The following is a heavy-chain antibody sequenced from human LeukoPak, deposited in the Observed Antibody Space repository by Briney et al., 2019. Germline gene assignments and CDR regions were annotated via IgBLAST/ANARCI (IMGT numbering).Heavy chain of an antibody. CDR1: GFTFSNYW. Sequence: GGSLRLSCAASGFTFSNYWMHWARQAPGKGLVWVSRINSDGSSTSYADSVKGRFTISRDNAKNTLYLQMNSLRAEDTAVYYCARGDSSWFGELFGIGYWGQGTLVTVSS. V-gene: IGHV3-74*01. CDR2: INSDGSST. D-gene: IGHD3-10*01. J-gene: IGHJ4*02. CDR3: ARGDSSWFGELFGIGY.